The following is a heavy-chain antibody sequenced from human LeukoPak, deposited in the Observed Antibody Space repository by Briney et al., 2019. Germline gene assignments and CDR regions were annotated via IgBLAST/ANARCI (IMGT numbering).Heavy chain of an antibody. CDR1: GGSITSHY. CDR2: IYDSGSN. Sequence: PSETLSLTCTVSGGSITSHYWSWIRQPPGKGLEWIGYIYDSGSNNYNPSLKSRVPISVEASKSQSSLELRSVTAADTAVYYCARVAPKGDNDYYYWFDPWGQGTLVTVSS. V-gene: IGHV4-59*11. D-gene: IGHD3-22*01. J-gene: IGHJ5*02. CDR3: ARVAPKGDNDYYYWFDP.